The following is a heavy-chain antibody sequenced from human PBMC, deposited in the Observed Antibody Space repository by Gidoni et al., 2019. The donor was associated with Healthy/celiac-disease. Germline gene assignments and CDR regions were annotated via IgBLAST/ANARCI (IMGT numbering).Heavy chain of an antibody. CDR3: ATNYDILTGYDLPDY. Sequence: QVQLVESGGGVVQPGRSLRLSCAASGVTFSSYGMHWVRQAPGKGLEWVAVISYDGSNKYYADSVKGRFTISRDNSKNTLYLQMNSLRAEDTAVYYCATNYDILTGYDLPDYWGQGTLVTVSS. V-gene: IGHV3-30*03. CDR1: GVTFSSYG. D-gene: IGHD3-9*01. CDR2: ISYDGSNK. J-gene: IGHJ4*02.